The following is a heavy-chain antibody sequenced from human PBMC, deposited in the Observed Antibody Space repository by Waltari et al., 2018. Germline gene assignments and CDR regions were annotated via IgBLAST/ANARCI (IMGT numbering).Heavy chain of an antibody. V-gene: IGHV4-59*01. CDR1: GGSISSYY. Sequence: QVQLQESGPGLVKPSETLSLTCTVSGGSISSYYWSWIRQPPGTGLEWIGYIYYSGSTNYNPSLKSRVTISVDTSKNQLSLKLSSVTAADTAVYYCARWNNWNFSLGRRGLDGFDIWGQGTMVTVSS. CDR3: ARWNNWNFSLGRRGLDGFDI. D-gene: IGHD1-7*01. J-gene: IGHJ3*02. CDR2: IYYSGST.